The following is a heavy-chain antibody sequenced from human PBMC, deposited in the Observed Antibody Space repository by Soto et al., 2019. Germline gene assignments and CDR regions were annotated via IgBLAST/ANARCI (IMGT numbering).Heavy chain of an antibody. CDR1: GYSFTSYW. D-gene: IGHD6-13*01. Sequence: PGESLKISCKGSGYSFTSYWISWVRQMPGKGLEWMGRIDPSDSYTNYSPSFQGHVTISADKSISTAYLQWSSLKASDTAMYYCARLGIAAAGGSGMDVWGQGTTVTVSS. CDR2: IDPSDSYT. CDR3: ARLGIAAAGGSGMDV. J-gene: IGHJ6*02. V-gene: IGHV5-10-1*01.